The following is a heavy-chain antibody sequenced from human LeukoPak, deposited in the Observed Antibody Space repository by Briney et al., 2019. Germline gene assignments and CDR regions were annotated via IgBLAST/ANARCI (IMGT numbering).Heavy chain of an antibody. CDR2: NNSDGSST. J-gene: IGHJ4*02. V-gene: IGHV3-74*01. Sequence: GGSLRLSCAASGFTFSSYWMHWVRQAPGKGLVWVSRNNSDGSSTSYADSVKGRFTISRDNAKNTLYLQMNSLRAEDTAVYYCARDQADTALDYWGQGTLVTVSS. D-gene: IGHD5-18*01. CDR3: ARDQADTALDY. CDR1: GFTFSSYW.